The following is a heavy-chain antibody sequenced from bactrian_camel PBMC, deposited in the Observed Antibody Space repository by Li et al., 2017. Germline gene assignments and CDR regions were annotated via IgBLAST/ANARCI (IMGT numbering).Heavy chain of an antibody. V-gene: IGHV3S42*01. CDR1: GYDYSRYC. Sequence: VQLVESGGGSVQSGGSLRLSCVAPGYDYSRYCMAWFRQAPGQEREEVASLESDVEGDGTATYADSVKGRFTISHDSATDTLFLEMDSLKPEDTAMYYCAADRLYPRLWYQAPEYTYWGQGTQVTVS. CDR2: LESDVEGDGTA. J-gene: IGHJ4*01. CDR3: AADRLYPRLWYQAPEYTY. D-gene: IGHD2*01.